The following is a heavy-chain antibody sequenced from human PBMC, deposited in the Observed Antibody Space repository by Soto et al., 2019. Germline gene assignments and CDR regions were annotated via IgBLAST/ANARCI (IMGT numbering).Heavy chain of an antibody. D-gene: IGHD2-15*01. V-gene: IGHV4-59*01. CDR2: IYSSGGT. J-gene: IGHJ4*02. CDR1: GDSMTGYY. Sequence: SETLSLTCTVSGDSMTGYYWSWIRQPPGRGLEWIGYIYSSGGTSYNPSLKSRVIISVDTSKNQFSLKLSSVTAADTAVYYCARRRACSGGTCYQSLDYWGQGTLVTVSS. CDR3: ARRRACSGGTCYQSLDY.